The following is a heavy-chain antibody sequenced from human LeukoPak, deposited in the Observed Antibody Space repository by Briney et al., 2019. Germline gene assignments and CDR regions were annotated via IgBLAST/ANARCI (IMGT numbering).Heavy chain of an antibody. D-gene: IGHD3-22*01. J-gene: IGHJ4*02. CDR1: GYTFTGYY. CDR2: TNPNSGGT. V-gene: IGHV1-2*04. CDR3: ARGAAYYYDSSGSIPYDY. Sequence: ASVKVSCKASGYTFTGYYMHWVRQAPGQGLEWMGWTNPNSGGTNYAQKFQGWVTMTRDTSISTAYMELSRLRSDDTAVYYCARGAAYYYDSSGSIPYDYWGQGTLVTVSS.